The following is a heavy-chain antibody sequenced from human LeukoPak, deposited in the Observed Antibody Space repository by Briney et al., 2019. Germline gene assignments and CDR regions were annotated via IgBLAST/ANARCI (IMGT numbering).Heavy chain of an antibody. CDR2: IYTSGST. J-gene: IGHJ4*02. CDR1: GGSISSGSYY. Sequence: SETLSLTCTVSGGSISSGSYYWSWIRQPAGKGLEWIGRIYTSGSTNYNPSLKSRVTISVGTSKNQFSLKLSSVTAADTAVYYCASFRTGTTFYWGQGTLVTVSS. CDR3: ASFRTGTTFY. D-gene: IGHD1-1*01. V-gene: IGHV4-61*02.